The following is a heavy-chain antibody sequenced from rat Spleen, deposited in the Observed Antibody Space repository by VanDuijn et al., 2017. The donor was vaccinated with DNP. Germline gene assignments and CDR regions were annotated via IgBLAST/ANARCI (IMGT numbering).Heavy chain of an antibody. CDR1: GYSITSSYR. Sequence: EVQLQESGPGLVKPSQSLSLTCSVTGYSITSSYRWNWIRKFPGNKLEWMGYINSAGSTNYNPSLKSRISITRDTSKNQFFLQVNSVTTEDTATYFCARGGGGIWFAYWGQGTLVTVSS. J-gene: IGHJ3*01. D-gene: IGHD4-3*01. CDR3: ARGGGGIWFAY. CDR2: INSAGST. V-gene: IGHV3-3*01.